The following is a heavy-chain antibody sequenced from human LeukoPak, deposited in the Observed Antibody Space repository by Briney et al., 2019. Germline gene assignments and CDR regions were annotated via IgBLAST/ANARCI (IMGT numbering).Heavy chain of an antibody. CDR1: GFTVSSNY. J-gene: IGHJ4*02. D-gene: IGHD3-16*01. Sequence: GGSLRLSCAASGFTVSSNYMSWVRQAPGKGLEWVSVIYSCGSTYYADSVKGRFTISRDNSKNTLYLQINSLRAEDTAVYYCARDGGRTASGFRPHWFDCWGQGTLVTVSS. CDR3: ARDGGRTASGFRPHWFDC. CDR2: IYSCGST. V-gene: IGHV3-66*03.